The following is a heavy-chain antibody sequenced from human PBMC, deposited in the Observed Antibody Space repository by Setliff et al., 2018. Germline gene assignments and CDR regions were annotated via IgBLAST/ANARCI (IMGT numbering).Heavy chain of an antibody. CDR1: GGTFSSYG. J-gene: IGHJ6*03. CDR3: AREGVDTRPSTDYRYYMDV. Sequence: ASVKVSCKASGGTFSSYGISWVRQAPGQGLEWLGGTIPNFGTTNYAQEFQGRVTIITDGSTSTAYMELSSLRFEDTAVYYCAREGVDTRPSTDYRYYMDVWGKGTTVTVSS. CDR2: TIPNFGTT. D-gene: IGHD5-18*01. V-gene: IGHV1-69*05.